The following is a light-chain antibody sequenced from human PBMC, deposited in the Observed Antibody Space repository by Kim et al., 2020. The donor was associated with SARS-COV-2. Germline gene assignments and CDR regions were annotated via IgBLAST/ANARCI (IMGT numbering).Light chain of an antibody. CDR3: QAWDSSTWV. V-gene: IGLV3-1*01. Sequence: VSPGQTASITCSGDKLGDKYASWYQQKPGQSPVLVIYQDRKRPSGIPERFSGSNSGNTATLTISGTQAMDGADYYCQAWDSSTWVFGGGTKLTVL. CDR2: QDR. CDR1: KLGDKY. J-gene: IGLJ3*02.